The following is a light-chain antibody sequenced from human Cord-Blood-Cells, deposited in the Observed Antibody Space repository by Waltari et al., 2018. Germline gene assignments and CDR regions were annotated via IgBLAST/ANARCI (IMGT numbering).Light chain of an antibody. Sequence: EIVLTQSPGTLSLSPGERATLSCRASQSVSSSYLAWYQQKPGQAPRLLLYGASSRATGIPDRCSGSGSGTDFTLTISRLEPEDFAVYYCQQYGSSSYTFGQGTKLEIK. CDR2: GAS. V-gene: IGKV3-20*01. CDR3: QQYGSSSYT. J-gene: IGKJ2*01. CDR1: QSVSSSY.